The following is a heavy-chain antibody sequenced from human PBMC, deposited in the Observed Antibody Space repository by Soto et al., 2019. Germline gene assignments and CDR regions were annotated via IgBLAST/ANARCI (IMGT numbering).Heavy chain of an antibody. CDR3: ARVNYYASSGYPYFDY. Sequence: KTSETLSLTCTVSGGSISRYYWSWIRQPAGKGLEWIWRSYTSGSTNYNPALKSRVTMSVDTSKNKFSLKLSSVTAEDTAVYYCARVNYYASSGYPYFDYWGQGTLVTVSS. J-gene: IGHJ4*02. V-gene: IGHV4-4*07. CDR1: GGSISRYY. D-gene: IGHD3-22*01. CDR2: SYTSGST.